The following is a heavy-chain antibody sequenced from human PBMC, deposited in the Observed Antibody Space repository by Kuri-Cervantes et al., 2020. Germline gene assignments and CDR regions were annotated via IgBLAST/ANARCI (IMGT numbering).Heavy chain of an antibody. D-gene: IGHD6-19*01. J-gene: IGHJ3*02. V-gene: IGHV3-30*02. Sequence: GESLKISCAASGLIFSRYGMHWVRQAPGKGLEWVAFIRYDGGKTYYGDSVKGRFTISRDNSKNTLYLQMNSLRAEDTAVYYCAKDRGSSGWLDAFDIWGQGTMVTVSS. CDR3: AKDRGSSGWLDAFDI. CDR1: GLIFSRYG. CDR2: IRYDGGKT.